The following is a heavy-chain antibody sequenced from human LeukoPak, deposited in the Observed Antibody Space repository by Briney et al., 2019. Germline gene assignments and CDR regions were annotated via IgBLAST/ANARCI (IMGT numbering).Heavy chain of an antibody. D-gene: IGHD2-15*01. Sequence: SETLSLTCTVSGGSISSNYWSWIRQPPGKGLEWIGYIYYSGSTNYNPSLKSRVTISVDTSKNQFSLKLSSVTAADTAVYYCARGVDERYYYYYGMDVWGQGTTVTVSS. CDR3: ARGVDERYYYYYGMDV. CDR1: GGSISSNY. J-gene: IGHJ6*02. V-gene: IGHV4-59*01. CDR2: IYYSGST.